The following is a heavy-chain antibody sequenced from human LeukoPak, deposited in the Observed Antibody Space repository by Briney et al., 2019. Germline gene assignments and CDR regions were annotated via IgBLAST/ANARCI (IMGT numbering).Heavy chain of an antibody. V-gene: IGHV4-34*01. D-gene: IGHD3-10*01. J-gene: IGHJ4*02. Sequence: PSETLSLTCAVYGGSFSGYYWSWIRQPPGKGLEWIGEINHSGSTNYNPSLKSRVTISVDTSKNQFSLKLSSVTPEDTAVYYCAGGVAGSGFDYWGQGTLVTVSS. CDR3: AGGVAGSGFDY. CDR1: GGSFSGYY. CDR2: INHSGST.